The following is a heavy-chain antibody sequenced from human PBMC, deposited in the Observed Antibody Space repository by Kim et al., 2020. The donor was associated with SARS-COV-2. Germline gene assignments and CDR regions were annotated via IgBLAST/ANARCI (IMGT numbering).Heavy chain of an antibody. J-gene: IGHJ6*01. CDR1: GDSVSTNSAA. V-gene: IGHV6-1*01. D-gene: IGHD6-13*01. Sequence: SQTLSLTCAISGDSVSTNSAAWNWMRQSPSRGLEWLGRTYYRSKWYNDYAVSVKRRISINPETSKNQFSLQLNSVTPEDTAVYYCVRELWKVAAGTSLYYGMDVWGQGTTVTVSS. CDR3: VRELWKVAAGTSLYYGMDV. CDR2: TYYRSKWYN.